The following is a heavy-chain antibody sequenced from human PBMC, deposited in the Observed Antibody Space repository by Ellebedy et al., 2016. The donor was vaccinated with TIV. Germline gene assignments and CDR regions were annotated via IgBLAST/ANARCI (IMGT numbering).Heavy chain of an antibody. Sequence: GGSLRLSXAGSGFTFSRHWMHWVRQTPGKGLVWVSCIHTDGTSTRYADSVKGRFTISRDNAKNMVYLQMSSLRVEDTAVYYCARDGGSGSPYPYNWFDSWGQGTLVTVSS. J-gene: IGHJ5*01. D-gene: IGHD3-10*01. CDR1: GFTFSRHW. V-gene: IGHV3-74*01. CDR2: IHTDGTST. CDR3: ARDGGSGSPYPYNWFDS.